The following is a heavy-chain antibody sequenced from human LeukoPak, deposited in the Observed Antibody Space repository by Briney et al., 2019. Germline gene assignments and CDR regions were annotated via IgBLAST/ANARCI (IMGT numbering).Heavy chain of an antibody. CDR2: IYTSGSI. CDR1: GGSISSAAYY. V-gene: IGHV4-61*02. J-gene: IGHJ4*02. CDR3: ARGQEDAYNYPLDY. Sequence: TSETLSLTCIVSGGSISSAAYYWSWIRQPAGKGLEWIGRIYTSGSIDYNPSLKSRLTISVDTSKNQFSLKLSSVTAADTAVYYCARGQEDAYNYPLDYWGQGTLVTVSS. D-gene: IGHD5-24*01.